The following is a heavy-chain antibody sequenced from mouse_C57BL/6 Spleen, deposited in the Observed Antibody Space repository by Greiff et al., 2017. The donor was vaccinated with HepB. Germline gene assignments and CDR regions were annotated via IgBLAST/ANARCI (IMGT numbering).Heavy chain of an antibody. D-gene: IGHD6-2*01. CDR3: GSLWLYAMDY. J-gene: IGHJ4*01. CDR2: ISSGSSTI. V-gene: IGHV5-17*01. CDR1: GFTFSDYG. Sequence: EVKVVESGGGLVKPGGSLKLSCAASGFTFSDYGMHWVRQAPEKGLEWVAYISSGSSTIYYADTVKGRFTISRDNAKNTLFLQMTSLRSEDTAMYDCGSLWLYAMDYWGQGTSVTVSS.